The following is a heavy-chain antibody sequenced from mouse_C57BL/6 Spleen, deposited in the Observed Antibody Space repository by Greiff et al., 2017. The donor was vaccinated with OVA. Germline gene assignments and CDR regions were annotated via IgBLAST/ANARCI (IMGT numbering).Heavy chain of an antibody. CDR3: TRPSHYYGSSYYY. CDR2: IRNKANNHAT. J-gene: IGHJ2*01. CDR1: GFTFSDAW. V-gene: IGHV6-6*01. Sequence: EVKVEESGGGLVQPGGSMKLSCAASGFTFSDAWMDWVRQSPEKGLEWVAEIRNKANNHATYYAESVKGRFTISRDDSKSSVYLQMNSLRAEDTGIYYCTRPSHYYGSSYYYWGQGTTLTVSS. D-gene: IGHD1-1*01.